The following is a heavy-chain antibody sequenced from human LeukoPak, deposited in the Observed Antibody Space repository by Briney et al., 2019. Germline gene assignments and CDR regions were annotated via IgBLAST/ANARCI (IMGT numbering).Heavy chain of an antibody. J-gene: IGHJ5*02. V-gene: IGHV4-34*01. CDR3: ARGYDWQNWFDP. D-gene: IGHD3-3*01. Sequence: SETLSLTCAVYGGSFSGYYWSWIRQPPGKGLEWIGEINHSGSTNYNPSLKSRVTISVDTSKNQFSLKLSSVTAADTAVYYCARGYDWQNWFDPWGQGTLVTVSS. CDR2: INHSGST. CDR1: GGSFSGYY.